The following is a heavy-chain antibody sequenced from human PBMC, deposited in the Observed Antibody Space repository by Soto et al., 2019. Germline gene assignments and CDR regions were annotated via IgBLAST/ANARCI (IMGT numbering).Heavy chain of an antibody. V-gene: IGHV4-59*01. CDR1: GGNITSFY. CDR3: ARDLLGYCSGNSCYDYYGMDV. J-gene: IGHJ6*02. CDR2: IFYSGST. Sequence: SETLSLTCTVSGGNITSFYWSWIRQPPGKGLEWIGYIFYSGSTNYNPSLKSRVTISVDTSKNQFSLNLSSVTAADTAVYYCARDLLGYCSGNSCYDYYGMDVWGQGTTVTVSS. D-gene: IGHD2-15*01.